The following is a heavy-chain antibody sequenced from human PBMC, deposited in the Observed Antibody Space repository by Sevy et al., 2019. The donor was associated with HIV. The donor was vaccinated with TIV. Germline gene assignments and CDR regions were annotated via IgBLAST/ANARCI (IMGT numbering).Heavy chain of an antibody. CDR2: IKGDGSQT. CDR1: GFIFSNYW. D-gene: IGHD1-1*01. CDR3: ARDTGNFYVDY. J-gene: IGHJ4*02. Sequence: GGSRLSCAASGFIFSNYWMTWVRQAPGKGLEGVANIKGDGSQTAYADSVRGRCTISRDNAKNSLYLQINSLSPEDTALYYCARDTGNFYVDYWGQGTLVTVSS. V-gene: IGHV3-7*01.